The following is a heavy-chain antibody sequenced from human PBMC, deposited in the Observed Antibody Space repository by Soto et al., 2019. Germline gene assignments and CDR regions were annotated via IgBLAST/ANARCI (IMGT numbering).Heavy chain of an antibody. Sequence: GGSLRLSCAASGFTFSSYGMHWVRQAPGKGLEWVAVIWYDGSNKYYADSVKGRFTISRDNSKNTLYLQMNSLRAEDTAVYYCARERGGYPAQLPTQPYFDYWGQGTLVTVSS. D-gene: IGHD6-13*01. CDR3: ARERGGYPAQLPTQPYFDY. CDR1: GFTFSSYG. CDR2: IWYDGSNK. V-gene: IGHV3-33*01. J-gene: IGHJ4*02.